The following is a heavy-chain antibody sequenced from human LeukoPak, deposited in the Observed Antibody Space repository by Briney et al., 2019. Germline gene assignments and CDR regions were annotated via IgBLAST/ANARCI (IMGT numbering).Heavy chain of an antibody. CDR3: ARDLAEPDYGDYGFDP. CDR1: GHTFTAYY. D-gene: IGHD4-17*01. CDR2: INPNSGDT. J-gene: IGHJ5*02. V-gene: IGHV1-2*02. Sequence: ASVKVSCKASGHTFTAYYMHWLRQAPGQGLQWMGWINPNSGDTNYAQNSQGRVTMTRDTSISTAYMELNSLTSDDTAVYYCARDLAEPDYGDYGFDPWGQGTLVTVSS.